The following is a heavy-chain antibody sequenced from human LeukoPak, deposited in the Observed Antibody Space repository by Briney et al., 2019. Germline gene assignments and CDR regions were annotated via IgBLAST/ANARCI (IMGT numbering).Heavy chain of an antibody. CDR2: IFAGGSA. Sequence: SGGSLILSCAASGFRVSNDYMTWVRQAPGKGLEWVSFIFAGGSAYYAESVRGRFTISRDRSKNTLSLQMDSLRAEDTAVYYCAKANSYDSYYFDYWGQGALVIVSS. D-gene: IGHD3-16*01. CDR1: GFRVSNDY. V-gene: IGHV3-66*01. CDR3: AKANSYDSYYFDY. J-gene: IGHJ4*02.